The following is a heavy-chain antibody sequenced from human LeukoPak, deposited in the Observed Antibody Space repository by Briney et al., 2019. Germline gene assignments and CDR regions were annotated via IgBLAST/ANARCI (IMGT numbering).Heavy chain of an antibody. CDR1: GLTVSSNC. D-gene: IGHD3-10*01. V-gene: IGHV3-53*01. Sequence: PGGSLRLSCAASGLTVSSNCMSWVRQAPGKGLEWVSFIYSGGSTYYTDSVKGRFTISRDNSKNTLYLQMNSLRAEDTAVYHCARDRYGSGSYYSDYWGRGTLVTVSS. CDR3: ARDRYGSGSYYSDY. CDR2: IYSGGST. J-gene: IGHJ2*01.